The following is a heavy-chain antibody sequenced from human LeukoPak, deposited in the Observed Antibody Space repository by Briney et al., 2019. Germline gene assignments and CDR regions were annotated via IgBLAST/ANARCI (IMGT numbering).Heavy chain of an antibody. CDR3: ARRYYYDSSGYYWSY. D-gene: IGHD3-22*01. CDR1: GGSISSSSYY. V-gene: IGHV4-39*07. J-gene: IGHJ4*02. Sequence: PSETLSLTCTVSGGSISSSSYYWGWIRQPPGKGLEWIGSIYYSGSTYYNPSLKSRVTISVDTSKNQFSLKLSSVTAADTAVYYCARRYYYDSSGYYWSYWGQGTLVTVSS. CDR2: IYYSGST.